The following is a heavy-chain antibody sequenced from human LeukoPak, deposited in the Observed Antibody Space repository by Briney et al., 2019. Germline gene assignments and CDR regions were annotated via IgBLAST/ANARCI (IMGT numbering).Heavy chain of an antibody. J-gene: IGHJ4*02. CDR3: ARGATVTHNDY. CDR2: ISSSSSYI. D-gene: IGHD4-17*01. Sequence: PGGSLRLSCAASGFTFSSYSMNWVRQAPGKGLEWVSSISSSSSYIYYADSVKGRFTISRDNAKNSLYLQVNSLRAEDTAAYYCARGATVTHNDYWGQGTLVTVSS. V-gene: IGHV3-21*01. CDR1: GFTFSSYS.